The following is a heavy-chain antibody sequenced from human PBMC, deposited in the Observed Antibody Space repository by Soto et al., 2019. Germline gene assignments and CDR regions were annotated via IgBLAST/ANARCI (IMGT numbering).Heavy chain of an antibody. CDR2: IYYSGST. Sequence: QVQLQESGPGLVKPSETLSLTCTVSGGSISSYYWSWIRQPPGKGLEWIGYIYYSGSTNYNPSLKSRVTISVDTPKNQFSLKLSSVTAADTAVYYCAREVMITFGGVIGNDDAFDIWGQGTMVTVSS. D-gene: IGHD3-16*02. CDR3: AREVMITFGGVIGNDDAFDI. V-gene: IGHV4-59*01. J-gene: IGHJ3*02. CDR1: GGSISSYY.